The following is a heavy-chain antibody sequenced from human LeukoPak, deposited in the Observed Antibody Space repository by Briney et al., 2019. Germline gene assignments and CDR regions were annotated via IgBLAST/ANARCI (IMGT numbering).Heavy chain of an antibody. CDR2: IYYGGST. V-gene: IGHV4-31*03. J-gene: IGHJ5*02. D-gene: IGHD2-2*01. CDR1: GGSISSGGYY. CDR3: ARALGVVVPAHWFDP. Sequence: SQTLSLTCTVSGGSISSGGYYWSWIRQHPGKGLEWIGYIYYGGSTYYNPSLKSRVTISVDTSKNQFSLKLSSVTAADTAVYYCARALGVVVPAHWFDPWGQGTLVTVSS.